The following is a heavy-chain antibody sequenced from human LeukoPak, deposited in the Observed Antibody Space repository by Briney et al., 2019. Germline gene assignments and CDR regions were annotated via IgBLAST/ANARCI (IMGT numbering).Heavy chain of an antibody. V-gene: IGHV1-24*01. CDR3: ATLDHYDILTGSTQAVK. CDR1: GYTLSELS. J-gene: IGHJ4*02. D-gene: IGHD3-9*01. Sequence: ASVKVSCKVSGYTLSELSMHWVRQAPGKGLEWMGGFDPEDGETIYAQKFQGRVTMTEDTSTDTAYMELSSLRSEDTAVYYCATLDHYDILTGSTQAVKWGQGTLVTVSS. CDR2: FDPEDGET.